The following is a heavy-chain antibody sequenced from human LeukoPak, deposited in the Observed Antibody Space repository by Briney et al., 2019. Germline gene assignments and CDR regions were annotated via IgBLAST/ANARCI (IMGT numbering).Heavy chain of an antibody. V-gene: IGHV1-8*03. CDR1: GYTFTSYD. J-gene: IGHJ5*02. D-gene: IGHD3-22*01. CDR2: MNPNSGNT. CDR3: ARGNYDSSGYYVVDWFDP. Sequence: ASVKVSCKASGYTFTSYDINWVRQATGQGLEWMGWMNPNSGNTGYAQKFQGRVTITRNTSISTAYMELNSLRSEDTAVYYCARGNYDSSGYYVVDWFDPWGQGTLVTVSS.